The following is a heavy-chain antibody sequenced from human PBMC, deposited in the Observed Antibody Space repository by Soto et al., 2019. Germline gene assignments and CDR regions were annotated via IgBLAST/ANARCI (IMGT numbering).Heavy chain of an antibody. D-gene: IGHD4-17*01. J-gene: IGHJ4*02. CDR1: GYTFTSYY. CDR3: AKDHGPYGDGLDY. CDR2: INPSGGST. V-gene: IGHV1-46*01. Sequence: ASVKVSCKASGYTFTSYYMHWVRQAPGQGLEWMGIINPSGGSTSYAQKFQGRVTMTRDTSTSTVYMELNSLRAEDTAVYYCAKDHGPYGDGLDYWGQGTLVTVSS.